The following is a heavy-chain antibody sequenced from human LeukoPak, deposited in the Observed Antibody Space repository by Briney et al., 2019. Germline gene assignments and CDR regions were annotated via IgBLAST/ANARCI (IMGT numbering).Heavy chain of an antibody. J-gene: IGHJ4*02. CDR1: GGTFSSYA. Sequence: SVKVSCKASGGTFSSYAISWVRQAPGQGLEWMGRIIPILGIANYAQKFQGRVTITADKSTSTAYMELSSLRSEDTAVYYCARRDYGGNSGLRDWGQGTLVTVSS. V-gene: IGHV1-69*04. D-gene: IGHD4-23*01. CDR2: IIPILGIA. CDR3: ARRDYGGNSGLRD.